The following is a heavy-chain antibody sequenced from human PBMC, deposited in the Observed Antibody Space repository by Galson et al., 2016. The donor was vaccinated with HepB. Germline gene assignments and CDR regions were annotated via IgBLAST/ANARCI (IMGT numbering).Heavy chain of an antibody. V-gene: IGHV1-46*01. CDR1: GYSFRSYY. CDR2: IDPNDGVT. J-gene: IGHJ5*01. Sequence: SVKVSCKASGYSFRSYYIHWVRQVPGQGLEWMGIIDPNDGVTNYTQKLQGRVTMTRDTSTNTLYLELSSLKFVDTAIYYCAREDWLDSWGQGTLVTVSS. CDR3: AREDWLDS.